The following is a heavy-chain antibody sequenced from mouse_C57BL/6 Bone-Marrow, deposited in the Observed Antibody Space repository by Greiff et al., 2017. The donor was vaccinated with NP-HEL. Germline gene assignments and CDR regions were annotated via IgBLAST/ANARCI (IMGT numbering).Heavy chain of an antibody. D-gene: IGHD3-2*02. J-gene: IGHJ2*01. CDR2: IYPGSGNT. V-gene: IGHV1-66*01. Sequence: QVQLQQSGPELVKPGASVKISCKASGYSFTSYYIHWVKQRPGQGLEWIGWIYPGSGNTKYNEKFKGKATLTADTSSSTAYMQLSSLTSEDSAVYYCATAQALYYFDYWGQGTTLTVSS. CDR3: ATAQALYYFDY. CDR1: GYSFTSYY.